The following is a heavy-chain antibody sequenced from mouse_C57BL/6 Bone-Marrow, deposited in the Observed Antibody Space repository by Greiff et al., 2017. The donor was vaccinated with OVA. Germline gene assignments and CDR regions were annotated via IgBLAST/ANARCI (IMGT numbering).Heavy chain of an antibody. D-gene: IGHD2-2*01. J-gene: IGHJ2*01. V-gene: IGHV1-81*01. CDR1: GYTFTSYG. CDR2: IYPRSGNT. Sequence: VHLQQSGAELARPGASVKLSCKASGYTFTSYGISWVKQRTGQGLEWIGEIYPRSGNTYYNEKFKGKATLTADKSSSTAYMELRSLTSEDSAVYFCARGGDLLWLRLYYFDYWGQGTTLTVSS. CDR3: ARGGDLLWLRLYYFDY.